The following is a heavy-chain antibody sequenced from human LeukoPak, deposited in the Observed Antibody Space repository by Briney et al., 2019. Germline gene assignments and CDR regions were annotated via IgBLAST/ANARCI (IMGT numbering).Heavy chain of an antibody. V-gene: IGHV5-51*01. CDR3: VRRERRSKVAGNVDY. CDR2: IYPGDSDT. CDR1: GYIFSGYL. Sequence: GESLKISCQASGYIFSGYLIGWVRQRPGKGLEWLGIIYPGDSDTRYNPSFQGLVTVSADQSINTAYLEWSSLEASDTAIYYCVRRERRSKVAGNVDYWGQGTLVTVSS. J-gene: IGHJ4*02. D-gene: IGHD6-19*01.